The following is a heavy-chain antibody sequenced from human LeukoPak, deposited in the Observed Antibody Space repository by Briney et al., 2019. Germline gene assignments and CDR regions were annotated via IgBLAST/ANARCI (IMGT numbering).Heavy chain of an antibody. CDR1: GFTFSSYG. CDR2: ISYDGSNK. V-gene: IGHV3-30*18. J-gene: IGHJ4*02. CDR3: AKIGSSTFDY. D-gene: IGHD1-26*01. Sequence: GGSLRLSCAASGFTFSSYGMHWVRQAPGKGLEWVAVISYDGSNKYYADSVKGRFTISRDNSKNTLYLQMNSLRAEDTAVYYCAKIGSSTFDYWGQGTPVTVSS.